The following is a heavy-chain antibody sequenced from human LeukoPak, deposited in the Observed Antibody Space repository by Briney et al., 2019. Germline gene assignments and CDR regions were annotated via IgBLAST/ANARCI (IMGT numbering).Heavy chain of an antibody. V-gene: IGHV4-34*01. CDR2: INHSGST. CDR3: ARRGRGGAFDI. D-gene: IGHD3-16*01. Sequence: SETLSLTCGVYGVSYSDYYWSWIRQPPGKGLEWIGEINHSGSTNYNPSLKSRVTISVDTSRKQFFLRLSSVTAADTAVYYCARRGRGGAFDIWGQGTMVTVSS. J-gene: IGHJ3*02. CDR1: GVSYSDYY.